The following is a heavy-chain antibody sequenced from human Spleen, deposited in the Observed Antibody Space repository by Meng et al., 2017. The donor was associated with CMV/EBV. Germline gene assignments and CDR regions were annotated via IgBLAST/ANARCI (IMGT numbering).Heavy chain of an antibody. CDR3: AKGGIIAGWWFDP. D-gene: IGHD3-16*02. V-gene: IGHV3-23*01. CDR1: GFTFSSYA. Sequence: GESLKISCAASGFTFSSYAMSWVRQAPGKGLEWVSGIRGSGGSTYYADSVKGRFTISRDNSKNTLYLQMNSLRSEDTGVYYCAKGGIIAGWWFDPWGQGTLVTVSS. CDR2: IRGSGGST. J-gene: IGHJ5*02.